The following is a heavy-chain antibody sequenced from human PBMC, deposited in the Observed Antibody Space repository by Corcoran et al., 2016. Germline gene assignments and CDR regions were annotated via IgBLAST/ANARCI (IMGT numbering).Heavy chain of an antibody. J-gene: IGHJ4*02. V-gene: IGHV3-74*01. CDR3: ARADSSGNGVEY. CDR1: GFTFTSYW. CDR2: IHSDGSST. Sequence: EVQLVESGGGLVEPGGSLRLSCAASGFTFTSYWMHWVRQAPGKGLVWVSRIHSDGSSTSYADSVKGRFTISRDNAKNTLYLQMNRPRAEDTAVYYSARADSSGNGVEYWGQGTLVTVSS. D-gene: IGHD3-10*01.